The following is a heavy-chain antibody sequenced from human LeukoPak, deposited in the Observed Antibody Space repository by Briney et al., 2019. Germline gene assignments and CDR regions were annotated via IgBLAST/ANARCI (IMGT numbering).Heavy chain of an antibody. CDR3: ARGTHYYFDY. Sequence: PSETLSLTCTVSGGSISSYYWSWIRQPAGKGLEWIGYIYYSGSTNYNPSLKSRVTISVDTSKNQFSLKLSSVTAADTAVYYCARGTHYYFDYWGQGTLVTVSS. V-gene: IGHV4-59*01. CDR2: IYYSGST. J-gene: IGHJ4*02. CDR1: GGSISSYY.